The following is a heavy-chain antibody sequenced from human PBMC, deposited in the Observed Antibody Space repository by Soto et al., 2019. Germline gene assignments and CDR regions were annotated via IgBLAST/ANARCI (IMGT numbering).Heavy chain of an antibody. V-gene: IGHV3-23*01. Sequence: GGSLRLSCAASGFTFSSYAMIWVRQAPGKGLEWVSAISGSGANTYYAGSVKGRFTISRDNSKDTLYLQMDSLRAEDAAVYYCARVQGRGAYSGYDHTRYYFDYWGQGTLVTVSS. CDR1: GFTFSSYA. J-gene: IGHJ4*02. CDR3: ARVQGRGAYSGYDHTRYYFDY. D-gene: IGHD5-12*01. CDR2: ISGSGANT.